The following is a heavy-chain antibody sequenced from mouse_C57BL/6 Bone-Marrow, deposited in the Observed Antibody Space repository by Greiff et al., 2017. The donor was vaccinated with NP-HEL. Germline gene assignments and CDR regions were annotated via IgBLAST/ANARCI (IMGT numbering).Heavy chain of an antibody. Sequence: DVMLVESGGGLVKPGGSLKLSCAASGFTFSSYAMSWVRQTPEKRLEWVATISDGGSYTYYPANVKGRFTISRDNAKNNLYLQMSHLKSEDTAMYYCASNWVFAYWGQGTLVTVSA. D-gene: IGHD4-1*01. CDR2: ISDGGSYT. CDR1: GFTFSSYA. CDR3: ASNWVFAY. V-gene: IGHV5-4*03. J-gene: IGHJ3*01.